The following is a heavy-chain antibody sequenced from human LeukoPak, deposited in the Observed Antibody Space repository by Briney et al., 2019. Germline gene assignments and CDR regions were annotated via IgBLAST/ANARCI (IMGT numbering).Heavy chain of an antibody. CDR3: ARINDFWGGPTLDV. J-gene: IGHJ6*02. CDR1: GGSISSGGHS. Sequence: SETLSLTCIVSGGSISSGGHSWSWIRQPPGKGLEWIGYIYHSGSGSTHYNPSLKSRVTISIDKSKNQFSLKLNSVTAADMAVYYCARINDFWGGPTLDVWGQGTTVTVSS. CDR2: IYHSGSGST. V-gene: IGHV4-30-2*01. D-gene: IGHD3-3*01.